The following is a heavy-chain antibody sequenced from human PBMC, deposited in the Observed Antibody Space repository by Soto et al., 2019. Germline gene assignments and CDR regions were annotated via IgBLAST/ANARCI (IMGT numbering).Heavy chain of an antibody. D-gene: IGHD1-1*01. CDR3: AHRAGLQGNWNGGYFDF. Sequence: QITLKESGPTRVKPTQTLTLTCTFSGFSLSTNGVGLGWIRQPPGKALERLALIYWDDDKRYSPSLKSRLTITQXXPXTXXVLTTTNMDPGDTAPYYCAHRAGLQGNWNGGYFDFWGQGALVTVSS. J-gene: IGHJ4*02. CDR2: IYWDDDK. V-gene: IGHV2-5*02. CDR1: GFSLSTNGVG.